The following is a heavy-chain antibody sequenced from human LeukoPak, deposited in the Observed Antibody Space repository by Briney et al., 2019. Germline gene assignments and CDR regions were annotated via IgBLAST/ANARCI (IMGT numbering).Heavy chain of an antibody. CDR2: INSDGSST. D-gene: IGHD6-19*01. J-gene: IGHJ4*02. CDR3: AKGYSSGWYTNDY. V-gene: IGHV3-74*01. CDR1: GFTFSDYW. Sequence: GGSLRFSCAASGFTFSDYWMHWVRQAPGKGLVWVSRINSDGSSTIYADSVKGQFTISRDNAKNTLYLQMNSLRAEDTAVYYCAKGYSSGWYTNDYWGQGTLVTVSS.